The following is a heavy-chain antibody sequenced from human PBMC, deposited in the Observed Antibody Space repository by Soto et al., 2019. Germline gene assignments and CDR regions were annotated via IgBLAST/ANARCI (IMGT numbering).Heavy chain of an antibody. D-gene: IGHD3-9*01. Sequence: HPGGSLRLSCAASGFTFSSYAMSWVRQAPGKGLEWVSAISGSGGSTYYADSVKGRFTISRDNSKNTLYLQMNSLRAEDTAVYYCAKDREDQGVLRYFDWLLPFDYWGQGTLVTVSS. V-gene: IGHV3-23*01. CDR3: AKDREDQGVLRYFDWLLPFDY. CDR1: GFTFSSYA. J-gene: IGHJ4*02. CDR2: ISGSGGST.